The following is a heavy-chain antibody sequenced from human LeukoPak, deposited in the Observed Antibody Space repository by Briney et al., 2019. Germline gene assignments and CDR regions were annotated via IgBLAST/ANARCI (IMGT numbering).Heavy chain of an antibody. CDR2: ISYDGSNK. V-gene: IGHV3-30-3*01. D-gene: IGHD3-22*01. CDR3: ASPDQYDSSGYVFDY. Sequence: GESLRLSCAASGFTFSSYAMHWVRQAPGKGLEWVAVISYDGSNKYYADSVKGRFTISRDNSKNTLYLQMNSLRTEDTAVYYCASPDQYDSSGYVFDYWGQGTLVTISS. CDR1: GFTFSSYA. J-gene: IGHJ4*02.